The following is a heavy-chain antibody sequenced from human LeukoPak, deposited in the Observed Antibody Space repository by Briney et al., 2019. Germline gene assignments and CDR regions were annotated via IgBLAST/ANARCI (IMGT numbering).Heavy chain of an antibody. J-gene: IGHJ4*02. V-gene: IGHV4-34*01. CDR1: GGSFSGYY. CDR3: AKTYYYDPFDY. D-gene: IGHD3-22*01. Sequence: SETLSLTCAVYGGSFSGYYWSWIRQPPGKGLEYIGEINHRGSTNYNPSLKSRVTVSVDTSKNQFSLNLTSVTAADTAVYYCAKTYYYDPFDYWGQGALVTVSS. CDR2: INHRGST.